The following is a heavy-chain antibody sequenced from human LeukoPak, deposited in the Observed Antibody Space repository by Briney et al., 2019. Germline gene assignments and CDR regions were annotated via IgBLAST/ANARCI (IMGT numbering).Heavy chain of an antibody. Sequence: GGSLRLSCAASGFTFSSYGMSWVRQAPGKGLEWVSAIAGSGASTYYPDSVKGRFTISRDNSKNTVYLQVNSLRAEDTALYYCAKGIRSGFYTGFEDWGQGTLVTVSS. CDR2: IAGSGAST. CDR1: GFTFSSYG. J-gene: IGHJ4*02. CDR3: AKGIRSGFYTGFED. V-gene: IGHV3-23*01. D-gene: IGHD3-3*01.